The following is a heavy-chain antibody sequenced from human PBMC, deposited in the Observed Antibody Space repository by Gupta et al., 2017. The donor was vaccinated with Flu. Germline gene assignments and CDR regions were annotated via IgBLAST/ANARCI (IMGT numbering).Heavy chain of an antibody. CDR3: ARTYESSGYYQDALDL. Sequence: QVALKESGPVLVKPTETLTVTCAVSGFSLTNVRMGISWIRQPPGKALEWLAHIFSNDEKSYSTSLESRLTIFSDTSKSQVVLTMTNMDPMDTATYYCARTYESSGYYQDALDLWGRGTMVTVSS. V-gene: IGHV2-26*01. CDR1: GFSLTNVRMG. D-gene: IGHD6-19*01. J-gene: IGHJ3*01. CDR2: IFSNDEK.